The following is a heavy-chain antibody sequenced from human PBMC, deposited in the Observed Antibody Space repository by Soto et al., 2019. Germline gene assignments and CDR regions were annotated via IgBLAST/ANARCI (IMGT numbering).Heavy chain of an antibody. D-gene: IGHD3-10*01. V-gene: IGHV3-21*01. CDR2: ISSSSSYI. Sequence: PGGFLRLSCAASGFTFSSYSMNWVRQAPGKGLEWVSSISSSSSYIYYADSVKGRFTISRDNAKNSLYLQMNSLRAEDTAVYYCARAGGSGSYYNNFDYWGQGTLDTVSS. CDR1: GFTFSSYS. J-gene: IGHJ4*02. CDR3: ARAGGSGSYYNNFDY.